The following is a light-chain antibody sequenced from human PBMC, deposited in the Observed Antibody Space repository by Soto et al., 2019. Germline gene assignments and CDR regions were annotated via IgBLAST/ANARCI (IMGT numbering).Light chain of an antibody. Sequence: DIHMTQSPSSLSPSVGDRVTLTYRASQSIRRHLNWYQQKPGRAPRLLIYGASNLQSGVPSRFSGSGSGTDFTLNLRSLLPEDFGTYFCQQGYSTPVTFRHGTRLDIK. V-gene: IGKV1-39*01. CDR3: QQGYSTPVT. J-gene: IGKJ5*01. CDR1: QSIRRH. CDR2: GAS.